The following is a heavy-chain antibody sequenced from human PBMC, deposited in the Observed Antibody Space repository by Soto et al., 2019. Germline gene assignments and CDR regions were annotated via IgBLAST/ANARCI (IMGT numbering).Heavy chain of an antibody. CDR1: GGTFSSYA. D-gene: IGHD4-4*01. J-gene: IGHJ6*02. V-gene: IGHV1-18*01. Sequence: GASVTVSCKASGGTFSSYAISWVRQAPGQGLEWMGWISAYNGNTNYAQKLQGRVTMTTDTSTSTAYMELRSLRSDDTAVYYCARDYKIGGYSTHDDYYYGMDVWGQGTTVTVSS. CDR2: ISAYNGNT. CDR3: ARDYKIGGYSTHDDYYYGMDV.